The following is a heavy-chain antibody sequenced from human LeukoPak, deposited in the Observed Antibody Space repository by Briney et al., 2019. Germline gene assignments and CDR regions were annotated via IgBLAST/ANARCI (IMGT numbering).Heavy chain of an antibody. D-gene: IGHD2-21*01. CDR2: ISVSGTGT. Sequence: GGSLRLSCAASGFTFSSYAMNWVRQAPGRGLEWVSGISVSGTGTYYADSVQGRFTISRDNSKNMLYLQMNSLRAEDTAVYYCAKDILSADPRPGDGFDIWGQGTMVTVST. V-gene: IGHV3-23*01. CDR3: AKDILSADPRPGDGFDI. CDR1: GFTFSSYA. J-gene: IGHJ3*02.